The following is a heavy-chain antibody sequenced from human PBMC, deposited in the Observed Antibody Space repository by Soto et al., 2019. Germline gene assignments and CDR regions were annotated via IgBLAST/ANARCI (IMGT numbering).Heavy chain of an antibody. CDR2: ISYDGSNK. J-gene: IGHJ4*02. CDR3: ARSYDSSGYYHLDY. D-gene: IGHD3-22*01. Sequence: RGSLRLSCAASAFTFSSYAMHWFRQAPCKGLEWVAVISYDGSNKYYADSVKGRFTISRDNSKNTLYLEMNSLRAEDKAVYYCARSYDSSGYYHLDYWGQRTLVIVSS. V-gene: IGHV3-30-3*01. CDR1: AFTFSSYA.